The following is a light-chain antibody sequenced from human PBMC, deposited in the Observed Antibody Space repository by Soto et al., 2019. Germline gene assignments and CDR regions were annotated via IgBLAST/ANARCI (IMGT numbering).Light chain of an antibody. Sequence: EILMTQSPATLSVSPGDRVTLSCRASQSVSSNLAWYHQKPGQAPRLLIYGASIRAIGIPARFSGGGSGTEFTLNITSLQSEDFAVYYCQQYDKWPPWTFGQGTQLEIK. CDR2: GAS. J-gene: IGKJ2*02. V-gene: IGKV3-15*01. CDR3: QQYDKWPPWT. CDR1: QSVSSN.